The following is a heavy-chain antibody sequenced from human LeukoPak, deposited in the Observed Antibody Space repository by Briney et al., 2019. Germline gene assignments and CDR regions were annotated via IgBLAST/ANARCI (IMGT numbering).Heavy chain of an antibody. CDR1: GGSISSHY. J-gene: IGHJ4*02. CDR3: SRGRFFDY. V-gene: IGHV4-59*11. CDR2: IYDSGRT. Sequence: SETLSLACTVSGGSISSHYWSWIRQPPGKGLEWIGYIYDSGRTNYNPSLKSRVTISVDTSKNQFSLKLSSVTAAETAVYYCSRGRFFDYWGQGILVTVSS.